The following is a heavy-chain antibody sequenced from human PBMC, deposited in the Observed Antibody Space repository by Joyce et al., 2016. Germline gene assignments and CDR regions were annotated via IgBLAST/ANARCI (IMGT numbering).Heavy chain of an antibody. CDR3: ARDWGNSYYPAYDY. CDR1: GFTLSNYD. Sequence: EVQLVVSGGGLVQPGGSLRLSCAASGFTLSNYDMDWVRQVKGKGLELVSTIGTVGDTYYPDSVKGRFTIARENAKNSLFLQMNSLRAEDTALYFCARDWGNSYYPAYDYWGQGTLVTVSS. J-gene: IGHJ4*02. D-gene: IGHD1-26*01. V-gene: IGHV3-13*01. CDR2: IGTVGDT.